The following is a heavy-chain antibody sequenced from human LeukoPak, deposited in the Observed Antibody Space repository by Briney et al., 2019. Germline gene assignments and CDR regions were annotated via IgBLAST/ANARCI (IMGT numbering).Heavy chain of an antibody. V-gene: IGHV4-39*07. J-gene: IGHJ4*02. CDR3: ARDWVNDYSNYD. CDR2: IYYSGST. Sequence: SETLSLTCTVSGGSISSSSYYWGWIRQPPGKGLEWIGSIYYSGSTYYNPSLKSRVTISVDTSKNQFSLKLSSVTAADTAVYYCARDWVNDYSNYDWGQGTLVTASS. D-gene: IGHD4-11*01. CDR1: GGSISSSSYY.